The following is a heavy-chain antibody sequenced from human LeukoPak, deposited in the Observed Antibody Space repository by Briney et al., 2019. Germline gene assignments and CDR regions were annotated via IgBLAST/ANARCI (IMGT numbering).Heavy chain of an antibody. CDR1: GFTFSDYY. CDR3: ARVKVGTTNRFNY. CDR2: ISSSSDYT. D-gene: IGHD1-26*01. J-gene: IGHJ4*02. Sequence: GGSLRLSCAASGFTFSDYYMTWIRQAPGKGLECVSYISSSSDYTNYPDSVKGRFTISRDNAKNSLYLQMNSLRAEDTAVYYCARVKVGTTNRFNYWGQGTLVTVSS. V-gene: IGHV3-11*05.